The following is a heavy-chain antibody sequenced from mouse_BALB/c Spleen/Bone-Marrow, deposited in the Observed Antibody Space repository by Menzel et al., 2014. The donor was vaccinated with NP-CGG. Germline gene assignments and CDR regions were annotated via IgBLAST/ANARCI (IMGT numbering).Heavy chain of an antibody. CDR2: ISYSGST. Sequence: EVKLMESGPSLVKPSQTLSLTCSVTGDSITSGYWNWIRKFPGNKLEYMGYISYSGSTYYNPSLKSRISITRDTSKNQYYLQLNSVTTEDTATYYCASGVYYDYGAIDYWSQGTSLTVSS. CDR1: GDSITSGY. V-gene: IGHV3-8*02. J-gene: IGHJ4*01. CDR3: ASGVYYDYGAIDY. D-gene: IGHD2-4*01.